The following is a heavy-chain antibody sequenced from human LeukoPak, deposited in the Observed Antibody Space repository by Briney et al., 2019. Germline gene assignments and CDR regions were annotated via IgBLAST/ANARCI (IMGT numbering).Heavy chain of an antibody. J-gene: IGHJ4*02. D-gene: IGHD2-2*02. V-gene: IGHV3-53*01. CDR1: GVIVSQNY. CDR2: LYAGGNR. CDR3: AKIIVVLPSTISNPYYFDY. Sequence: GGSLRLSCAASGVIVSQNYMSWVRQAPGKGLEWVSVLYAGGNRRYADSVKGRFSIFRDNSKNTLYLQMSSLRAEDTAVYYCAKIIVVLPSTISNPYYFDYWGQGTLVTVSS.